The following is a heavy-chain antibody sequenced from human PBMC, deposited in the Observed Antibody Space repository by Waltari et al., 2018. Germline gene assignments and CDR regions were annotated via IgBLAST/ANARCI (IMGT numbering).Heavy chain of an antibody. D-gene: IGHD6-19*01. CDR3: AKASNIPQWRNSGVDP. Sequence: QLLESGGGLVQPGGSLRLSCAASGFTFSSYAMSWVRQAPGKGLEWVSASSGSGGSTYYADSVKGRFTISRDNSKNTLYLQMNSLRAEDTAVYYCAKASNIPQWRNSGVDPWGQGTLVTVSS. CDR2: SSGSGGST. CDR1: GFTFSSYA. V-gene: IGHV3-23*01. J-gene: IGHJ5*02.